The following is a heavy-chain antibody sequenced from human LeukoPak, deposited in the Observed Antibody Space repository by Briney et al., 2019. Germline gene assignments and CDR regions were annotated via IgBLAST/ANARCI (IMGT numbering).Heavy chain of an antibody. J-gene: IGHJ4*02. D-gene: IGHD2-15*01. CDR1: GESFSAYF. CDR2: INHRGSS. CDR3: ARGSSFDGYCSAGACDAGYYDS. V-gene: IGHV4-34*01. Sequence: SETLSLTCAVYGESFSAYFWNWIRQAPGKPLEYIGEINHRGSSHYNPSLKTRVTLSVDTYKNQFSLKLTSVPAADTAVYFCARGSSFDGYCSAGACDAGYYDSWGQGTPVTVSS.